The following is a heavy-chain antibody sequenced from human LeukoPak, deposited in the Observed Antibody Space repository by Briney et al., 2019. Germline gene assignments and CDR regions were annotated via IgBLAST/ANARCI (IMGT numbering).Heavy chain of an antibody. V-gene: IGHV4-38-2*01. CDR2: IYHSGST. CDR3: ARVPYGIFDY. J-gene: IGHJ4*02. D-gene: IGHD4-17*01. Sequence: PSETLSLTCAVCGYSISSGYYWGWIRQPPGKGLEWIGSIYHSGSTYYNPSLKSRVTISVDTSKNQFSLKLSSVTAADTAVYYCARVPYGIFDYWGQGTLVTVSS. CDR1: GYSISSGYY.